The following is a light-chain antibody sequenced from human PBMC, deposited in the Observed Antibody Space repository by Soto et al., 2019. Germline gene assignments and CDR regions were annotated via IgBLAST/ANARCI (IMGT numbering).Light chain of an antibody. CDR1: QGIRND. CDR2: AAS. J-gene: IGKJ1*01. V-gene: IGKV1-6*01. CDR3: LQDYNYPRT. Sequence: AIQMTQSPSSLSASVGDRVTITCRASQGIRNDLGWYQQKPGKAPKLLIYAASSLKSGVPSKFSGSGSGTDFTLTISSLQPEDFAAYYCLQDYNYPRTFGQGTKVEIK.